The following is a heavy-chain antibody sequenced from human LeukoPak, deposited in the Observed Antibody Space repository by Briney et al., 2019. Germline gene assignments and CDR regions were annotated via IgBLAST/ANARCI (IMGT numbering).Heavy chain of an antibody. Sequence: GGSLRLSCAASGFTFSNAWMSWVRQAPGKGLEWVSAISGSGGSTYYADSVKGRFTISRDNSKNTLYLQMNSLRAEDTAVYYCAEVSSVVVITSFDYWGQGTLVTVSS. CDR2: ISGSGGST. D-gene: IGHD3-22*01. J-gene: IGHJ4*02. V-gene: IGHV3-23*01. CDR1: GFTFSNAW. CDR3: AEVSSVVVITSFDY.